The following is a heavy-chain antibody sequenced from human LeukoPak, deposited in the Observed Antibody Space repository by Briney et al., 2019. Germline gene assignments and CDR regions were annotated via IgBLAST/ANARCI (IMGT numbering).Heavy chain of an antibody. CDR2: VNFDGTTT. D-gene: IGHD3-22*01. V-gene: IGHV3-74*01. CDR1: GFTFSNYW. Sequence: PGGSLRLSCAASGFTFSNYWLHWVRQAPGKGLVWVSRVNFDGTTTNYADSVKGRLTISRDNTKTTLYLQMNSLRAEDTAVYYCARGYYDSSGWDYYFDYWGQGTLVTVSS. CDR3: ARGYYDSSGWDYYFDY. J-gene: IGHJ4*02.